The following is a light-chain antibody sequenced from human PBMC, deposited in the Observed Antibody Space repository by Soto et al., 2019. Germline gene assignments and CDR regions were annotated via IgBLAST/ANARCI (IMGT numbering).Light chain of an antibody. V-gene: IGKV1-5*03. CDR2: KAS. CDR3: QQYNNRWT. Sequence: DIQMTQSPSTLSASVGDIVTITCRASQSISVWLAWFQQKPGNASKLLIYKASTLESGVPSTFSGSGSGKEFTLTISSMQPDDSATYYCQQYNNRWTFGQGTKVEI. J-gene: IGKJ1*01. CDR1: QSISVW.